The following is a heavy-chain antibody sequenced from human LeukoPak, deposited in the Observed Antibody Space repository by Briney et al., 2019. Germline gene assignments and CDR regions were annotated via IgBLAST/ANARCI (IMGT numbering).Heavy chain of an antibody. Sequence: GASLRLSCAASGFIFSNYAMYWVRQAPGKGLEWVSAISGRSDNTYYADSVKGRFTLSRDSSKNTLYLQMNSLRADDTAVYYCAKWGDYDVLTGYYVTDFWGQGTLVTVSS. CDR3: AKWGDYDVLTGYYVTDF. D-gene: IGHD3-9*01. V-gene: IGHV3-23*01. CDR2: ISGRSDNT. CDR1: GFIFSNYA. J-gene: IGHJ4*02.